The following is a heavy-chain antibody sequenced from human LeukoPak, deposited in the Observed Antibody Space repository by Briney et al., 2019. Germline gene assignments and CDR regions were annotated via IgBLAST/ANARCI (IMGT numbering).Heavy chain of an antibody. CDR2: ISAYNGNT. D-gene: IGHD3-22*01. V-gene: IGHV1-18*01. Sequence: ASVKVSCKASGYTFTSYGISWVRQAPGQGLEWMGWISAYNGNTNYAQKLQGRVTMTTDTSTSTAYMELRSLRSDDTAVYYCARDQWGYYYDSSGPTRPLDYWGQGTLVTVSS. CDR1: GYTFTSYG. J-gene: IGHJ4*02. CDR3: ARDQWGYYYDSSGPTRPLDY.